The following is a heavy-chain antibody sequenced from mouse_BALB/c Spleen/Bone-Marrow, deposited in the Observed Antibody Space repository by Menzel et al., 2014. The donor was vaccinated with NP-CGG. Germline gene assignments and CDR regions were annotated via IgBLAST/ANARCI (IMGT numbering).Heavy chain of an antibody. Sequence: EVQLVESGGGLVKPGGSLKLSCAASGFTFSSYAMSWVRQSPEKRLEWVAEISSGGSYTYYPDTVTGRFTISRDNAKNTLYLEMSSLRSEDTAMYYCARSPQRDYAMDYLGQGTSVTVSS. CDR3: ARSPQRDYAMDY. CDR2: ISSGGSYT. CDR1: GFTFSSYA. V-gene: IGHV5-9-4*01. J-gene: IGHJ4*01. D-gene: IGHD3-2*02.